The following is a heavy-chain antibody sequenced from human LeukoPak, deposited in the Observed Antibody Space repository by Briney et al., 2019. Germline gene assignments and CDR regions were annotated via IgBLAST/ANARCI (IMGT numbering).Heavy chain of an antibody. D-gene: IGHD3-22*01. CDR2: ISGSGGST. V-gene: IGHV3-23*01. CDR3: AKWPGGDSSGYYFDY. Sequence: GGSLRLSCAASGFTFDDYAMSWVRQAPGKGLEWVSAISGSGGSTYYADSVKGRFTISRDNSKNTLYLQMNSLRAEDTAVYYCAKWPGGDSSGYYFDYWGQGTLVTVSS. CDR1: GFTFDDYA. J-gene: IGHJ4*02.